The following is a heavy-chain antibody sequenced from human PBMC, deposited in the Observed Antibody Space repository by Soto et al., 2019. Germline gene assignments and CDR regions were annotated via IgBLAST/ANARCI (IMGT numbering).Heavy chain of an antibody. CDR2: IGGTSNVI. CDR1: GFIFSANY. J-gene: IGHJ4*02. V-gene: IGHV3-11*01. D-gene: IGHD6-25*01. Sequence: QVRLVESGGALVEPGGSLRLSCEASGFIFSANYMTWIRQAPGKGLEWVSYIGGTSNVIYYADSVKGRFTISRDNAKNSLYLQMNSLRAEDTAVYYCARVGLSAADFDYWGQGAPVTVSS. CDR3: ARVGLSAADFDY.